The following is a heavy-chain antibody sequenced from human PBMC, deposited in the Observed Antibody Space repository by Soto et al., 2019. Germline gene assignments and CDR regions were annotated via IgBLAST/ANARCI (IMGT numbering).Heavy chain of an antibody. CDR3: AREDSIIIPAVSDF. J-gene: IGHJ4*02. CDR2: VSKSDYT. CDR1: GFYFNNYG. V-gene: IGHV3-21*01. Sequence: GGSLRLSCAVSGFYFNNYGINWVRQAPGKGLEWVSSVSKSDYTYYSDSVKGQFTISRDNAKNSVSLQMNSLRAEDTAVYYCAREDSIIIPAVSDFWGQGTLVTVSS. D-gene: IGHD2-2*01.